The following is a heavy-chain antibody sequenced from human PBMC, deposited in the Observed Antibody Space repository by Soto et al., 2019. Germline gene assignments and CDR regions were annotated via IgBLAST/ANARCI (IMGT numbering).Heavy chain of an antibody. V-gene: IGHV3-48*03. D-gene: IGHD3-10*01. CDR2: ISSSGSTI. Sequence: PGGSLRLSCAASGFTFSSYEMKWVRQAPGKGVGWVSYISSSGSTIYYADSVKGRFTISRDNAKNSLYLQMNSLRAEDTAVYYCARAPHITMVRGVDYYYGMDVWGQGTTVTVSS. J-gene: IGHJ6*02. CDR1: GFTFSSYE. CDR3: ARAPHITMVRGVDYYYGMDV.